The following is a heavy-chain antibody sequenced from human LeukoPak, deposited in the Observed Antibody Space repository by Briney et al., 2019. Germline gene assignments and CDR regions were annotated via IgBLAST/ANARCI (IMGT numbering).Heavy chain of an antibody. J-gene: IGHJ4*02. Sequence: GGSLRLSCAASGFTFSSYGMSWVRQAPGKGLEWVSAIKGRFTISRDNSQNTLYLQMNSLRAEDTAVYYCASSVTYYGSGSFDYWGQGTLVTVSS. V-gene: IGHV3-23*01. D-gene: IGHD3-10*01. CDR1: GFTFSSYG. CDR2: I. CDR3: ASSVTYYGSGSFDY.